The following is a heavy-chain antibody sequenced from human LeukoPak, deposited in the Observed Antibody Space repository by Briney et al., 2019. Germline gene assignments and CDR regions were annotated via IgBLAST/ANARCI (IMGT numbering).Heavy chain of an antibody. CDR2: INPNSGGT. D-gene: IGHD3-22*01. Sequence: ASVKVSFKASGYTFTGYYMHWVRQAPGQGLEWMGWINPNSGGTNYAQKFQGWVTMTRDTSISTAYMELSRLRSDDTAVYYCARDPYYYDSSGNMGFWGMDVGGKGTTVTVSS. CDR3: ARDPYYYDSSGNMGFWGMDV. V-gene: IGHV1-2*04. J-gene: IGHJ6*04. CDR1: GYTFTGYY.